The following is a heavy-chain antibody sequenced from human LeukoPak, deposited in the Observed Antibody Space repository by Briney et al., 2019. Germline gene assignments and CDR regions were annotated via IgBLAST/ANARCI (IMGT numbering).Heavy chain of an antibody. Sequence: SETLSLTCTVSGGSISSYYWSWVRQPPGKGLEWIGYIYYSGSTNYSPSLKSRVTISVDMSKNQFSLKLSSVTAADTAVYYCARAKGNSNYPYYYMDVWGKGTTVTVSS. CDR1: GGSISSYY. CDR3: ARAKGNSNYPYYYMDV. CDR2: IYYSGST. J-gene: IGHJ6*03. V-gene: IGHV4-59*01. D-gene: IGHD4-11*01.